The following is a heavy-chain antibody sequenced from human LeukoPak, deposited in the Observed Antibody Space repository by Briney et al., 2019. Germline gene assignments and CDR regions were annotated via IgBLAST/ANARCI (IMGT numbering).Heavy chain of an antibody. CDR2: IKQDGSEK. D-gene: IGHD3-22*01. CDR1: GFTFSSYW. J-gene: IGHJ4*02. Sequence: GGSLRLSCAASGFTFSSYWMSWVRQAPGKGLEWVANIKQDGSEKYYVDSVKGRFTISRDNAKNSLHLQMNSLRAEDTAVYYCARAGDVIVVVTTGEYYFDYWGQGTLVTVSS. V-gene: IGHV3-7*01. CDR3: ARAGDVIVVVTTGEYYFDY.